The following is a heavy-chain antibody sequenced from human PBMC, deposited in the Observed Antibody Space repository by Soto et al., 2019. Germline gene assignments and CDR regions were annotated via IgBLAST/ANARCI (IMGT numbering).Heavy chain of an antibody. CDR2: IYYSGST. CDR1: GGSISSYY. CDR3: ARAILWFGEYYYFDY. D-gene: IGHD3-10*01. Sequence: SETLSLTCTVSGGSISSYYWSWIRQPPGKGLEWIGYIYYSGSTNYNPSLKSRVTISVDTSKNQFSLKLSSVTAADTAVYYCARAILWFGEYYYFDYWGQGTLVTVSS. J-gene: IGHJ4*02. V-gene: IGHV4-59*01.